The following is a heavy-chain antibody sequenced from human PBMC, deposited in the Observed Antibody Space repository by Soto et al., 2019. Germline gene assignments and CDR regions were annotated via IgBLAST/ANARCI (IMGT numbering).Heavy chain of an antibody. CDR3: ATLHPRMEDRLLAIPT. J-gene: IGHJ4*02. Sequence: QVQLQKSGPRLVKPSGTLSLTCNVSGGSISSTNWWTWVRQPPGTVLEWIGEIYHTGNTNYNPTARSRATISVDKSNNDFALDVRAVTSAEPAVYYCATLHPRMEDRLLAIPTWGQGIMVTVSS. CDR1: GGSISSTNW. D-gene: IGHD2-2*02. V-gene: IGHV4-4*02. CDR2: IYHTGNT.